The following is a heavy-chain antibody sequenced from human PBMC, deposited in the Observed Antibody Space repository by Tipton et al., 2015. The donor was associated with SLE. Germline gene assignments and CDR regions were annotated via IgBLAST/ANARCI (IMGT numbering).Heavy chain of an antibody. Sequence: SLRLSCAASGFTFSNYWMHWVRRAPGKGLVWVARINTDGRTTSYADSVKGRFTISRDNAKDTLYLQMNSLTAEDTAVYYCARDLGLEQWPEVWFDSWGQGTLVTVSS. CDR3: ARDLGLEQWPEVWFDS. J-gene: IGHJ5*01. CDR2: INTDGRTT. CDR1: GFTFSNYW. V-gene: IGHV3-74*01. D-gene: IGHD6-19*01.